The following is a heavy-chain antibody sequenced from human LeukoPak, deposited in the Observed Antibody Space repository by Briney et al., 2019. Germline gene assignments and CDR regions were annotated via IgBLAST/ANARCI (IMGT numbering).Heavy chain of an antibody. J-gene: IGHJ3*01. V-gene: IGHV3-23*01. CDR1: GFNVGTYA. Sequence: GGSLRLSCAASGFNVGTYAMSWVRQAPGRGLEWVSCINTGETTFYADSVKGRFTISRDNSNLYLHMTSLRDEDTALYYCAKGSFDVWGQGIVVIVSS. CDR3: AKGSFDV. CDR2: INTGETT.